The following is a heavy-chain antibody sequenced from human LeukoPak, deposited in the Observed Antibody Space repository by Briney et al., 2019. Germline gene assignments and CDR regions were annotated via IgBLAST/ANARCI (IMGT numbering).Heavy chain of an antibody. CDR3: ARDNADIAVAGRYY. CDR1: GFTFNTYS. CDR2: IGGNTNYI. J-gene: IGHJ4*02. Sequence: GGSLRLSCAASGFTFNTYSMIWVRQAPGKGLEWVSYIGGNTNYIYYADSVKGRFSISRDNAKNSLYLQMNSLRADDTAVYYCARDNADIAVAGRYYWGQGTLVTVSS. D-gene: IGHD6-19*01. V-gene: IGHV3-21*01.